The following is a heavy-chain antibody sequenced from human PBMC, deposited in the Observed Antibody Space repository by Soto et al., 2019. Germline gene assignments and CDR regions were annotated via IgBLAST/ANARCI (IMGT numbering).Heavy chain of an antibody. D-gene: IGHD7-27*01. CDR1: GGTFSSYA. J-gene: IGHJ6*02. V-gene: IGHV1-69*12. Sequence: QVQLVQSGAEVKKPGSSVKVSCKASGGTFSSYAISWVRQAPGQGLEWMGGIIPIFGTANYAQKFQGRVTISAXEXASTAYMELSSLRSEDTAVYYWATTEMGNYYYGLDVWGQGTTVTVSS. CDR2: IIPIFGTA. CDR3: ATTEMGNYYYGLDV.